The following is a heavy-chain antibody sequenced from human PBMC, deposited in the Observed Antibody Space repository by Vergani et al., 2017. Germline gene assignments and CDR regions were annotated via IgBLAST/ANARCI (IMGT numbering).Heavy chain of an antibody. Sequence: QLQLQESGPGLVKPSETLSLTCTVSGGSISSSSYYWGWIRQPPGKGLEWIGSIYYSGSTYYNPSLKSRVTISVDTSKNQFSLKLSSVTAADTAVYYCARDTGYSSSWYVYWGQGTLVTVSS. CDR2: IYYSGST. V-gene: IGHV4-39*07. CDR1: GGSISSSSYY. CDR3: ARDTGYSSSWYVY. D-gene: IGHD6-13*01. J-gene: IGHJ4*02.